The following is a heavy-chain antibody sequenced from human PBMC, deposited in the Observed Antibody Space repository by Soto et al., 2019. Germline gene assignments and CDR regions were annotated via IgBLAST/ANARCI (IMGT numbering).Heavy chain of an antibody. CDR3: AKQHGYADY. J-gene: IGHJ4*02. CDR1: GSTFSRYV. CDR2: ISSSGTDT. V-gene: IGHV3-23*01. D-gene: IGHD5-18*01. Sequence: EVQLLESGGGLVQPGGSLRLSCAASGSTFSRYVMGWVRQAPGKGLEWVSVISSSGTDTYYADSVKGRFIISRDNSKNPLYLQMNSLRAADTAVYYCAKQHGYADYWGQGTLVTVSS.